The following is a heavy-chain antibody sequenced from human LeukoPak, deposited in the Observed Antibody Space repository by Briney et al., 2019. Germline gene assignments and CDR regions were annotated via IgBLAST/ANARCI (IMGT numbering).Heavy chain of an antibody. V-gene: IGHV3-21*01. J-gene: IGHJ6*04. Sequence: GGSPRLSCAASGFTFSSYSMNWVRQAPGKGLEWVSSISSSSSYIYYADSVKGRFTISRDNAKNSLYLQMNSLRAEDTAVYYCAREKDYYGSGSPYGMDVWGKGTTVTVSS. CDR1: GFTFSSYS. CDR2: ISSSSSYI. CDR3: AREKDYYGSGSPYGMDV. D-gene: IGHD3-10*01.